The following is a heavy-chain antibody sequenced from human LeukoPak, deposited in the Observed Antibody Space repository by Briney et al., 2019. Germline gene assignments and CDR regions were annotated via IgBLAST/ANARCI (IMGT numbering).Heavy chain of an antibody. V-gene: IGHV4-34*01. J-gene: IGHJ4*02. CDR2: INHSGST. Sequence: PSETLSLTCAVYGGSFSGYYWSWIRQPPGKGLEWIGEINHSGSTNYNPSLKSRVTISVDTSKNQFSLKLSSVTAADTAVYYCARKDHRETQDYGDRRHYWGQGTLVTVSS. CDR1: GGSFSGYY. D-gene: IGHD4-17*01. CDR3: ARKDHRETQDYGDRRHY.